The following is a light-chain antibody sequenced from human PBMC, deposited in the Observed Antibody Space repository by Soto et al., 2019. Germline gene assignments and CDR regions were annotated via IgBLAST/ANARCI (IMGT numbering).Light chain of an antibody. CDR1: RSVGAC. CDR3: QQYISVPCT. CDR2: RAS. Sequence: EIQLAQSPATLSLSPGERATITFRASRSVGACLAWYQQRPGLAPRLIVYRASSWASGVPSRFSGSGSGTDFTLTISRLQPDDSAVYYCQQYISVPCTFGRGTKVDI. V-gene: IGKV3D-15*01. J-gene: IGKJ4*01.